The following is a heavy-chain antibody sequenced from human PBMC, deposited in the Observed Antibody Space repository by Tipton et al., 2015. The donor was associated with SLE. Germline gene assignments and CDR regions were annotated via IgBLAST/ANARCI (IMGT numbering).Heavy chain of an antibody. CDR3: ARRSQGFYDYVWGNYRPTTVRRGAFDI. CDR1: GGSFSGYY. J-gene: IGHJ3*02. V-gene: IGHV4-34*01. CDR2: INHSGST. D-gene: IGHD3-16*01. Sequence: TLSLTCAVYGGSFSGYYWSWIRQPPGKGLEWIGEINHSGSTNYNPSLKSRVTISVDTSKNQFSLKLSSVTAADTAVYYCARRSQGFYDYVWGNYRPTTVRRGAFDIWGQGTIVTVSS.